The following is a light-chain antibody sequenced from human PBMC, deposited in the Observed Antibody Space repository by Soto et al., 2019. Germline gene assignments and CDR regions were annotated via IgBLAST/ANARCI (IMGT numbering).Light chain of an antibody. Sequence: QSALTQPASVSGSPGQSITIXCTGTSSDVGGYYSVSWYQQHPGKAPKLMIYDVTNRPSGVSNRFSGSKSGNTASLTISGLQAEDEADYYCSSYTSSSTDVFGTGTKLTVL. CDR1: SSDVGGYYS. CDR3: SSYTSSSTDV. J-gene: IGLJ1*01. CDR2: DVT. V-gene: IGLV2-14*01.